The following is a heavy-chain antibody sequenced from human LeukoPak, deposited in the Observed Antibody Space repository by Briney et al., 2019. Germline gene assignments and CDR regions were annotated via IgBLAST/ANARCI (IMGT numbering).Heavy chain of an antibody. CDR1: GFTSSSYY. J-gene: IGHJ6*04. CDR3: AELGITMIGGV. Sequence: PAGSLTLSCAASGFTSSSYYMSWVRQPPGKGLEWVSYIISSGSTIYNADSVKGRFTISRDNAKNPLYLQMNSLRAEDTAVYYWAELGITMIGGVWGKGTAVTISS. D-gene: IGHD3-10*02. CDR2: IISSGSTI. V-gene: IGHV3-48*03.